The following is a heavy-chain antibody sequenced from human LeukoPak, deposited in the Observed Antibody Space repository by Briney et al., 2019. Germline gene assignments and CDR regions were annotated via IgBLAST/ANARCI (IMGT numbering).Heavy chain of an antibody. D-gene: IGHD3-22*01. Sequence: ASVKVSCKASGYTFTGYYMHWVRQAPGQGLEWMGWINPNSGGTNYAQKFQGRVTMTRDTSISTAYMELSRVRSDDTAVYYCARVRFLARLTEGYDSSGYYFYYWGQGTLVTVSS. V-gene: IGHV1-2*02. J-gene: IGHJ4*02. CDR3: ARVRFLARLTEGYDSSGYYFYY. CDR1: GYTFTGYY. CDR2: INPNSGGT.